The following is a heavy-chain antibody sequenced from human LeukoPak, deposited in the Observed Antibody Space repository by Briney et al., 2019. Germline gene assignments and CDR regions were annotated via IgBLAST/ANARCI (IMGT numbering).Heavy chain of an antibody. CDR1: GFTVSSNY. D-gene: IGHD6-19*01. V-gene: IGHV3-66*01. CDR2: IYSGGST. Sequence: PGGSLRLSCAASGFTVSSNYMSWVRQAPGKGLWWVSVIYSGGSTYYADSVKDRFTISRDNSKNTLYLQMNSLRAEDTAVYYCARDPVAGGWFDPWGQGTLVTVSS. CDR3: ARDPVAGGWFDP. J-gene: IGHJ5*02.